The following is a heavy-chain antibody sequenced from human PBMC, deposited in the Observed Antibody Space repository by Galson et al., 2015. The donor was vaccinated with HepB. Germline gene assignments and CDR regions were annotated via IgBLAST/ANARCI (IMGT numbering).Heavy chain of an antibody. CDR1: GGTFSSYA. CDR3: AREGSSSIAARPVMPLDY. D-gene: IGHD6-6*01. J-gene: IGHJ4*02. Sequence: SVKVSCKASGGTFSSYAISWVRQAPGQGLEWMGGIIPIFGTANYAQKFQGRVTITADESTSTAYMELSSLRSEDTAVYYCAREGSSSIAARPVMPLDYWGQGTLVTVSS. V-gene: IGHV1-69*13. CDR2: IIPIFGTA.